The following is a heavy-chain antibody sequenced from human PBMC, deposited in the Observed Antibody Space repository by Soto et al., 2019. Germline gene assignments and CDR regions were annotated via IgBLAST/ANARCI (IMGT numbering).Heavy chain of an antibody. J-gene: IGHJ4*02. CDR3: AREYCSGGRCYGPDY. CDR2: ISAYNDNT. V-gene: IGHV1-18*01. D-gene: IGHD2-15*01. Sequence: VQLVQSGAEVKKPGASVRVSCKASGCTFTTFGISWVRQAPGQGLEWMGWISAYNDNTNYAQKVKGRVTMTTDTSTSTAYVELGSLRSDDTAVYYCAREYCSGGRCYGPDYWGQGTLVTVSS. CDR1: GCTFTTFG.